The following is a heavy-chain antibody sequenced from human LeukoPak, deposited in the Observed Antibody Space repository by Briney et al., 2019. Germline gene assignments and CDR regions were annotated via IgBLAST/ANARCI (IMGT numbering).Heavy chain of an antibody. J-gene: IGHJ5*02. Sequence: ASVKVSCKASGYTFTGYYMHWVRQAPGQGLEWMGWINPNSGGTNYAQKFQGRVTMTRDTSISTAYMELRSLRSDDTAVYYCARALYYYDSSGPWGQGTLVTVSS. V-gene: IGHV1-2*02. D-gene: IGHD3-22*01. CDR3: ARALYYYDSSGP. CDR1: GYTFTGYY. CDR2: INPNSGGT.